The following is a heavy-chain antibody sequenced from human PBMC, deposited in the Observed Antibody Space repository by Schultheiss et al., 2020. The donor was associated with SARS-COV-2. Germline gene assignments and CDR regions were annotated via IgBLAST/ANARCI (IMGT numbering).Heavy chain of an antibody. J-gene: IGHJ6*02. D-gene: IGHD6-6*01. CDR1: GYAFTGYC. V-gene: IGHV1-2*02. CDR3: ARGGKYSSYHYYYYGMDV. Sequence: GESLKISCMASGYAFTGYCMHWVRQAPGQGLEWMGWINPNSGGTDYAQKFQGRVTMTRDTSITTTYMEVSSLRSDDTAVYYCARGGKYSSYHYYYYGMDVWGQGTTVTVSS. CDR2: INPNSGGT.